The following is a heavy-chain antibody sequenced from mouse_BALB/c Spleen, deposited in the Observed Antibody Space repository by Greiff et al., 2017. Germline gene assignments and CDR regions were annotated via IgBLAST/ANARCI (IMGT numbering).Heavy chain of an antibody. D-gene: IGHD4-1*01. J-gene: IGHJ4*01. V-gene: IGHV14-3*02. CDR3: ARFGGTGAMDY. CDR2: IDPANGNT. Sequence: EVQLQQSGAELVKPGASVKLSCTASGFNIKDTYMHWVKQRPEQGLEWIGRIDPANGNTKYDPKFQGKATITADTSSNTAYLQLSSLTSEDTAVYYCARFGGTGAMDYWGQGTSVTVSS. CDR1: GFNIKDTY.